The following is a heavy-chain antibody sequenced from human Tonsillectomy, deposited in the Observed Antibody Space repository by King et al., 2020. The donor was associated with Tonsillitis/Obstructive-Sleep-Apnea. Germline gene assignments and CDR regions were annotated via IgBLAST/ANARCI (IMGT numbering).Heavy chain of an antibody. D-gene: IGHD1-20*01. V-gene: IGHV3-30*04. CDR2: ISYDGINE. CDR1: GFTFSNYA. CDR3: ARDIQRQQYTNNWFPN. J-gene: IGHJ4*02. Sequence: VQLVESGGGVVQPGRSLRLSCAASGFTFSNYAMHWVRQAPGKGLEWVAIISYDGINENYADSVKGRFTISRDNSQNTLYLQMDSLRPEDTAVYYCARDIQRQQYTNNWFPNWGQGTLVTVSS.